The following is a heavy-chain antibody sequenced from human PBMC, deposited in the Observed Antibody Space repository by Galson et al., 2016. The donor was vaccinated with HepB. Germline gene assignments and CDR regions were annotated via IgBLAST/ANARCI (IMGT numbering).Heavy chain of an antibody. Sequence: SLRLSCAASGFTFRAFSMDWVRQAPGKGLEWVSYISGDSDTIYYADSVKGRFTISRDNAKSPLNLQMNALRDEDTAVYYCARGLYSNSFDLWGQGTPVTVSS. CDR1: GFTFRAFS. V-gene: IGHV3-48*02. J-gene: IGHJ5*02. D-gene: IGHD4-11*01. CDR2: ISGDSDTI. CDR3: ARGLYSNSFDL.